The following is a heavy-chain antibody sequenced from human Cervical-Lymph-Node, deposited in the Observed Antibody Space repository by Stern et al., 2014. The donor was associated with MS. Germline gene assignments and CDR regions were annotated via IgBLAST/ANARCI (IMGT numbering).Heavy chain of an antibody. CDR2: IFYSGTT. CDR1: GDSMRDYY. Sequence: QLQLQESGPGLVKPSETLSLTCTVSGDSMRDYYWAWIRLAPEKRLEWIGYIFYSGTTTYNPSLESRVSISGDTSRNQFSLRLSSGTAADTAVYYCARSGQWNFDYWGPGTLVSVSS. D-gene: IGHD6-19*01. CDR3: ARSGQWNFDY. J-gene: IGHJ4*02. V-gene: IGHV4-59*12.